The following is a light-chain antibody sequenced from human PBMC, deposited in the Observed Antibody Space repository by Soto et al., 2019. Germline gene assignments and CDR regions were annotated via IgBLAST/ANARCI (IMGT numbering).Light chain of an antibody. CDR2: GVS. J-gene: IGKJ1*01. Sequence: DILMTQSPATLSLSPGGRATLSYRASQSVSSYLAWYQQKPGQAPRLLIYGVSSRATGIPDRFSGSGSGTDFTLTITRLEPEDFAVYYCQHYGYSLWTFGQGTKVDIK. V-gene: IGKV3-20*01. CDR3: QHYGYSLWT. CDR1: QSVSSY.